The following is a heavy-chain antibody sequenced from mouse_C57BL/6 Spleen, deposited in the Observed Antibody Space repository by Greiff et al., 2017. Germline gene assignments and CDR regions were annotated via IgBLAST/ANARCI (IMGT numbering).Heavy chain of an antibody. CDR3: ARLNVYYGSSYDY. CDR1: GFTFSDYY. D-gene: IGHD1-1*01. V-gene: IGHV5-12*01. J-gene: IGHJ2*01. Sequence: EVMLVESGGGLVQPGGSLKLSCAASGFTFSDYYMYWVRQTPEKRLEWVAYISNGGGSTYYPDTVKGRFTISRDNAKSTLYLQMSRLKSEDTAMYYCARLNVYYGSSYDYWGQGTTLTVSS. CDR2: ISNGGGST.